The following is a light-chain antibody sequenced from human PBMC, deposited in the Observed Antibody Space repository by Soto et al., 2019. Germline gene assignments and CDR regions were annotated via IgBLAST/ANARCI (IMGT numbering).Light chain of an antibody. V-gene: IGKV3-20*01. CDR1: QSVGSS. J-gene: IGKJ4*01. CDR3: QQYGSSPPRLT. Sequence: EIVMTQSPATLSVSPGERSTLSCRASQSVGSSLAWYQQKPGQAPRLLINDASNRATGIPDRLSGSGSGTDFTLTISRLEPEDFAVYYCQQYGSSPPRLTFGGGTKVDIK. CDR2: DAS.